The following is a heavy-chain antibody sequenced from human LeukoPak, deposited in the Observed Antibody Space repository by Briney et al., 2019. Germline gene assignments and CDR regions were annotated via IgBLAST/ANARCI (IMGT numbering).Heavy chain of an antibody. V-gene: IGHV4-59*12. J-gene: IGHJ6*03. CDR2: FYNSGSS. D-gene: IGHD6-13*01. CDR3: AGSSSHRVNNYYYYYYLDV. CDR1: GGSISDYY. Sequence: PSETLSLTCTVSGGSISDYYRGWIRQPPGKGLEWIGYFYNSGSSTYNPSLKSRVTMSVETSKNQFSLKLSSVTAADTAVYYCAGSSSHRVNNYYYYYYLDVWGKGTTVTVSS.